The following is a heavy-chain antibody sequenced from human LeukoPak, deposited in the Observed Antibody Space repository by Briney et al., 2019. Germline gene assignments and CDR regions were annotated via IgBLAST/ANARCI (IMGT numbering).Heavy chain of an antibody. CDR2: IDTAGDT. V-gene: IGHV3-13*01. Sequence: PGGSLRLSCAASGFTFSSYDMHWVRHAPGKGLECVSTIDTAGDTYYQGSSKGGITISTKNANNSFYLQMNGRREGDTAVYYYARSSDYYDGSGYYTFFDYWGQGPVDTVP. CDR1: GFTFSSYD. CDR3: ARSSDYYDGSGYYTFFDY. D-gene: IGHD3-22*01. J-gene: IGHJ4*02.